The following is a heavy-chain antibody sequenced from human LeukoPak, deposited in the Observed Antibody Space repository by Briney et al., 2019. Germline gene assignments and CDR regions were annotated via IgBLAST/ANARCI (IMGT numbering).Heavy chain of an antibody. J-gene: IGHJ4*02. CDR1: GFTFSTYA. V-gene: IGHV3-30*18. CDR2: ISDDGSNK. D-gene: IGHD2-15*01. Sequence: GGSLRLSCAASGFTFSTYAMNWVRQAPGKGLEWVAVISDDGSNKDYADSVKGRFTISRDNFKNTLYLQMNSLRAEDTAVYYCAKEAGYCTGGSCYWDYWGQGTLVTVSS. CDR3: AKEAGYCTGGSCYWDY.